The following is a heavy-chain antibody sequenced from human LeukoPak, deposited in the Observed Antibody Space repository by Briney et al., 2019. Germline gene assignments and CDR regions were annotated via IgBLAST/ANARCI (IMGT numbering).Heavy chain of an antibody. CDR1: GASINSHY. CDR2: IYISGST. CDR3: ARGYRGYSYGYAWFDY. V-gene: IGHV4-4*07. D-gene: IGHD5-18*01. Sequence: PSETLSLNCSVSGASINSHYWTWIRQPAGKGLEWIGRIYISGSTNYSPSLKSRVTMSVDTSKNQFSPNLISVTAADTAVYYCARGYRGYSYGYAWFDYWGQGTLVTVSS. J-gene: IGHJ4*02.